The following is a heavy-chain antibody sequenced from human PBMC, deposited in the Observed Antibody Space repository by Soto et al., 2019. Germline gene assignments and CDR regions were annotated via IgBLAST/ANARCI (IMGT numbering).Heavy chain of an antibody. V-gene: IGHV3-23*01. Sequence: EVQLLDSGGGLVQPGGSLRLSCAASGFTFSNYVMSWVRQAPGKGLERVSVISGSGGYTDYADSVKGRFTISRDNSRNTVYLQMNSLRAEDTAIYHCANDQWANHDYGDPFDHWDQGTLVTVSS. J-gene: IGHJ4*02. CDR2: ISGSGGYT. CDR1: GFTFSNYV. CDR3: ANDQWANHDYGDPFDH. D-gene: IGHD4-17*01.